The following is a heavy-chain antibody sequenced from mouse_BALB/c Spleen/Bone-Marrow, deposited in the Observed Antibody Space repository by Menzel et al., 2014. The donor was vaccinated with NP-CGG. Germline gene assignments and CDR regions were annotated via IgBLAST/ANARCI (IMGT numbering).Heavy chain of an antibody. CDR3: ARGYNDYVYAMDY. J-gene: IGHJ4*01. V-gene: IGHV14-3*02. CDR1: GFNIKDTY. CDR2: IDPANGNT. Sequence: EVKVEESGAELVKPGASVKLSCTASGFNIKDTYMHWVKQRPEQGLEWIGRIDPANGNTKYDPKFQGKATITADTSSNTAILQLSSLTSEDTAVYDGARGYNDYVYAMDYWGQGTSVTVSS. D-gene: IGHD2-4*01.